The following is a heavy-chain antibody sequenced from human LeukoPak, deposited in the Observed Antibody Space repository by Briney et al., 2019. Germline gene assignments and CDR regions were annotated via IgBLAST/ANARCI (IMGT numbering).Heavy chain of an antibody. J-gene: IGHJ4*02. CDR2: ISYDGSNK. Sequence: PGGSLRFSCAASGFTFSSYGMHWVRQAPGKGLEWVAVISYDGSNKYYADSVKGRFTFSRDNSKNTLYLQMNSLRAEDTAVYYCAKDADDYVWGSYLHWGQGTLVTVSS. CDR1: GFTFSSYG. CDR3: AKDADDYVWGSYLH. V-gene: IGHV3-30*18. D-gene: IGHD3-16*02.